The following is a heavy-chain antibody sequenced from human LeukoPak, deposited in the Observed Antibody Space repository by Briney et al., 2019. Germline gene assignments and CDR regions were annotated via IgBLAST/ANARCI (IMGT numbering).Heavy chain of an antibody. Sequence: GALRLSCAASGFTFSDYYMSWIRQAPGKGLEWVSYISSSGSTIYYADSVKGRFTISRDNAKNSLYLQMNSPRAEDTAVYYCAKGRTTVVRGGVDYWGQGTLVTVSS. CDR3: AKGRTTVVRGGVDY. CDR1: GFTFSDYY. J-gene: IGHJ4*02. V-gene: IGHV3-11*01. D-gene: IGHD4-23*01. CDR2: ISSSGSTI.